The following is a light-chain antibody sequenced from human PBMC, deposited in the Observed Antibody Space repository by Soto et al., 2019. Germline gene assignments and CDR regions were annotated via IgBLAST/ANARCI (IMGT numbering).Light chain of an antibody. CDR1: SSDVGGYNS. Sequence: QSALTQPPSASGSPGQSVTISCTGTSSDVGGYNSVSWYQQHPGKAPKLMIYEVSKRPSGVPDRFSASKSGNTASLTVSGLQAEDEADYYCSSYAGGKNLVFGGGTKLTVL. CDR2: EVS. V-gene: IGLV2-8*01. J-gene: IGLJ2*01. CDR3: SSYAGGKNLV.